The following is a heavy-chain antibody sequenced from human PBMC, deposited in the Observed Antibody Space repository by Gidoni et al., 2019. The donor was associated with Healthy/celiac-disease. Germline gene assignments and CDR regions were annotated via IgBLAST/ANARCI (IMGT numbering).Heavy chain of an antibody. CDR3: AREMRDGYNRYYFDY. J-gene: IGHJ4*02. CDR2: INPNSGGT. D-gene: IGHD5-12*01. V-gene: IGHV1-2*02. Sequence: QVQLVQSGAEVKKPGASVKVSCKASGYTFTGYYMHWVRQAPGQGLEWMGWINPNSGGTNYAQKFQGRVTMTRDTSISTAYMELSRLRSDDTAVYYCAREMRDGYNRYYFDYWGQGTLVTVSS. CDR1: GYTFTGYY.